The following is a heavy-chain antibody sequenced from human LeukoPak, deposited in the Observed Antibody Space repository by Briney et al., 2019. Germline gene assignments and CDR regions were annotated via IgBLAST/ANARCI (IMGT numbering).Heavy chain of an antibody. V-gene: IGHV3-30*04. CDR2: IPYDGSNK. CDR3: ARDGPEIGSWVFDY. CDR1: GFTFSSYA. D-gene: IGHD6-13*01. Sequence: GGSLRLSCAASGFTFSSYAMHWVRQAPGKGLEWVAVIPYDGSNKYYADSVKGRFTISRDNSRNTLYLQMNSLRAEETAVYYCARDGPEIGSWVFDYWGQGTLVTVSS. J-gene: IGHJ4*02.